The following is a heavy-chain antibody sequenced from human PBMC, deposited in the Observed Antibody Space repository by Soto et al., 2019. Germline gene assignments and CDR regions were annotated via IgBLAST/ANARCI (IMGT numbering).Heavy chain of an antibody. CDR2: ISGSGSNT. V-gene: IGHV3-23*01. Sequence: EVQLLESGGALVQPGGSLRLSCAASGFTFGTYAMTWVRQAPGQGLEWVLAISGSGSNTYYADSVKGRFTISRDNSKNTLFLQMNSLRTEDTAVYYCAKYVGYAFGYIDSWGQGTLVTVSS. D-gene: IGHD1-26*01. CDR3: AKYVGYAFGYIDS. J-gene: IGHJ4*02. CDR1: GFTFGTYA.